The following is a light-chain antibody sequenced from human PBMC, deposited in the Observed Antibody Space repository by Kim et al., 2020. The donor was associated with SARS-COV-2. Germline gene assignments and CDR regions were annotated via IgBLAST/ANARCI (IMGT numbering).Light chain of an antibody. Sequence: ASVGDRVTNTCRASQGISNSLAWYQQRPGKAPTLLIYEASSLESGVPSRFSGTGSGTEFTLTISSLQPDDFATYYCQHYDNYSQTFGPGTKVDIK. CDR1: QGISNS. J-gene: IGKJ1*01. V-gene: IGKV1-5*01. CDR2: EAS. CDR3: QHYDNYSQT.